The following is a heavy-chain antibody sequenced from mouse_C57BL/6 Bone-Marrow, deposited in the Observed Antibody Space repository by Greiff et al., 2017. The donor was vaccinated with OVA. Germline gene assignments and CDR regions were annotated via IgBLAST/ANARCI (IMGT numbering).Heavy chain of an antibody. CDR1: GFTFTDYY. D-gene: IGHD1-1*01. J-gene: IGHJ2*01. Sequence: VQLKESGGGLVQPGGSLSLSCAASGFTFTDYYMSWVRQPPGKALEWLGFIRNKANGYTTEYSASVKGRFTISRDNSQSILYLQMNALRAEDSATYYCARGYYGSKDYWGQGTTLTVSS. V-gene: IGHV7-3*01. CDR3: ARGYYGSKDY. CDR2: IRNKANGYTT.